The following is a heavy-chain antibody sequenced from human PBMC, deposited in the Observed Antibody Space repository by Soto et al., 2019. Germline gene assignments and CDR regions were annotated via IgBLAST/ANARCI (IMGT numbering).Heavy chain of an antibody. CDR1: GGSISSGGYS. J-gene: IGHJ3*02. D-gene: IGHD1-1*01. Sequence: PSETLSLTCAVSGGSISSGGYSWSWIRQPPGKGLEWIGYIYHSGNTNYNPSLKIRVTISLDTSKNQFSLKLISVTAADTAVYYCARGHLVPVQLERMGVFAFDIWGQGTMVTVSS. CDR3: ARGHLVPVQLERMGVFAFDI. CDR2: IYHSGNT. V-gene: IGHV4-30-2*01.